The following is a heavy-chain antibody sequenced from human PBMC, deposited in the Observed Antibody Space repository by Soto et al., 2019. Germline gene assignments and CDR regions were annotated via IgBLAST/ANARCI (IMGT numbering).Heavy chain of an antibody. D-gene: IGHD1-26*01. CDR3: ARDNFGIVGATPFDY. CDR2: IIPIFGTA. J-gene: IGHJ4*02. CDR1: GGTFSSYA. Sequence: QVQLVQSGAEVKKPGSSVKVSCKASGGTFSSYAISWVRQAPGQGLEWMGGIIPIFGTANYAQKFQGRVTITADESTSTANMELSSLRSEDTAVYYCARDNFGIVGATPFDYWGQGTLVTVSS. V-gene: IGHV1-69*12.